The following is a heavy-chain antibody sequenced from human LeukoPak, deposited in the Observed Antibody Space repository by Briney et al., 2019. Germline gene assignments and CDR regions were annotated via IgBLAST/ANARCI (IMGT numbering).Heavy chain of an antibody. Sequence: PGGSLRLSCAASGFTFSSYAMHWVRQAPGKGLEYVSAISSNGGSTYYANSVKGRFTISRDNSKNTLYLQMGSLRAEDMAVYYCARVGDLDAFDIWGQGTMVTVSS. CDR1: GFTFSSYA. J-gene: IGHJ3*02. CDR3: ARVGDLDAFDI. D-gene: IGHD3-16*01. CDR2: ISSNGGST. V-gene: IGHV3-64*01.